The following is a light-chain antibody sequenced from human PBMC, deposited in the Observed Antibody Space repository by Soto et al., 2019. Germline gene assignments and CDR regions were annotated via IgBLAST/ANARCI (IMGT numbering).Light chain of an antibody. CDR3: FSYVGTYTSNL. CDR2: DVT. CDR1: SSDVGTYNF. V-gene: IGLV2-11*01. Sequence: QSALTQPRSVSGSPGQSVTISCTGTSSDVGTYNFVSWYQQHPGKAPKFMIYDVTKRPSWVPDRFSGSKSGNTASLTISGLQAEDEDDYYCFSYVGTYTSNLYGTGTKLTVL. J-gene: IGLJ1*01.